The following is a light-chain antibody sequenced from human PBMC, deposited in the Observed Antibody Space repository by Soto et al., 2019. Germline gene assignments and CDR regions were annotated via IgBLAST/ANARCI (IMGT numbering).Light chain of an antibody. J-gene: IGLJ2*01. CDR1: SSDIGGYNY. CDR3: SSYAGSNNVVI. CDR2: EVS. V-gene: IGLV2-8*01. Sequence: QSALTQPPSASGSPGQSVTISCTGTSSDIGGYNYVSWYQQHPGKVPKLVIFEVSKRPSGVPDRFSGSKSGNTASLTVSGLQAEDEADFYCSSYAGSNNVVIFGGGTKVTVL.